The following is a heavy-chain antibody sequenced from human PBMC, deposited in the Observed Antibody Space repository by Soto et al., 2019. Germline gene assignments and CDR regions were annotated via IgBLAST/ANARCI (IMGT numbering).Heavy chain of an antibody. CDR3: AHNPWYGSGWSVFIDY. V-gene: IGHV3-23*01. J-gene: IGHJ4*02. D-gene: IGHD6-19*01. CDR1: GFTFGFYA. Sequence: LRLSCAASGFTFGFYAMSWVRQAPGKGLQWVSSISESGGSTYYADSVKGRFTISRDNSKNTLFLQMNSLRAEDTAVYDCAHNPWYGSGWSVFIDYWGPGTLVTVSS. CDR2: ISESGGST.